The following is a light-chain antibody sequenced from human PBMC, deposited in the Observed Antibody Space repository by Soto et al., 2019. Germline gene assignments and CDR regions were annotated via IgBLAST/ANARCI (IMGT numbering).Light chain of an antibody. CDR1: QSISTW. Sequence: STLSASVGDRVTITCRASQSISTWLAWYQQEPGKAPKLLIHKASSLQSGVPSRFSGSGSGTDFTLTISSLHPDDFATYYCQQYNSYSPTFGQGTKVDIK. J-gene: IGKJ1*01. CDR2: KAS. V-gene: IGKV1-5*03. CDR3: QQYNSYSPT.